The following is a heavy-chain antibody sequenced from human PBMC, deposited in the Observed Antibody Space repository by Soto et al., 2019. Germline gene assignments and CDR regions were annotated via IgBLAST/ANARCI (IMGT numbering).Heavy chain of an antibody. CDR3: ARGRFVAARPRFDY. CDR1: GGSFSGYY. D-gene: IGHD6-6*01. CDR2: INHSGST. V-gene: IGHV4-34*01. J-gene: IGHJ4*02. Sequence: QVQLQQWGAGLLKPSETLSLTCAVYGGSFSGYYWSWIRQPPGKGLEWIGEINHSGSTNYNPSLKSRVTISVDTSKNQFSLKLSSVTAADTAVYYCARGRFVAARPRFDYWGQGTLVTVSS.